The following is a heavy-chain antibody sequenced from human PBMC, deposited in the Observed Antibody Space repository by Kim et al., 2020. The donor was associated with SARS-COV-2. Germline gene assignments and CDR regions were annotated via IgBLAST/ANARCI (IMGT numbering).Heavy chain of an antibody. D-gene: IGHD3-3*01. CDR2: IIPIFGTA. Sequence: ASVKVSCKASGGTFSSYAISWVRQAPGQGLEWMGGIIPIFGTANYAQKFQGRVTITADESTSTAYMELSSLRSEDTAVYYCARSIKNDFWSGYYPLPFDYWGQGTLVTVSS. J-gene: IGHJ4*02. V-gene: IGHV1-69*13. CDR1: GGTFSSYA. CDR3: ARSIKNDFWSGYYPLPFDY.